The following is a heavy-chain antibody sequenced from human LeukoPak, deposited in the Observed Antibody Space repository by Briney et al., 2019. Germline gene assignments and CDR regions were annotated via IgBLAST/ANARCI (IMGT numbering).Heavy chain of an antibody. Sequence: TGGSLRLSCAASGFTFSSYAMHWVRQAPGKGLEYVSAISSNGGSTYYANSVKGRFTISRDNSKNTLYLQMNSLRAEDTAVYYCAKAIDGSRLLLDYWGQGTLVTVSS. V-gene: IGHV3-64*01. D-gene: IGHD1-26*01. CDR2: ISSNGGST. J-gene: IGHJ4*02. CDR1: GFTFSSYA. CDR3: AKAIDGSRLLLDY.